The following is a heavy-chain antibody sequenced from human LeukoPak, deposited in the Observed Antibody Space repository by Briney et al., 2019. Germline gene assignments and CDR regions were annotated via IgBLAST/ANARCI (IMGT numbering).Heavy chain of an antibody. CDR3: ARIASLAAGGTGAIDY. D-gene: IGHD6-13*01. CDR1: GFSLSTSGMC. Sequence: SGPALVKPTQTLTLTCTFSGFSLSTSGMCVSWIRQPPGKALEWLARIDWDDDKYYSTSLKTRLTISKDTSKNQVVLTKTNMDPVDTATYYCARIASLAAGGTGAIDYWGQGTLVTVSS. V-gene: IGHV2-70*11. CDR2: IDWDDDK. J-gene: IGHJ4*02.